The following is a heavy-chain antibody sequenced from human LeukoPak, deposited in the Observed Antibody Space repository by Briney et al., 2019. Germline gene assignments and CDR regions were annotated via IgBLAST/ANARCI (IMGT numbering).Heavy chain of an antibody. D-gene: IGHD4-23*01. CDR2: ISRSGGAT. J-gene: IGHJ4*02. CDR1: GFIFSTYV. Sequence: PGGSLGLSCAASGFIFSTYVMSWVRQAPGKGLDWVSYISRSGGATGYADSVKGRFTISRDNAKNSLYLQMNSLRDEDTAVYYCASDRWYAFDYWGQGTLVTVSS. V-gene: IGHV3-48*02. CDR3: ASDRWYAFDY.